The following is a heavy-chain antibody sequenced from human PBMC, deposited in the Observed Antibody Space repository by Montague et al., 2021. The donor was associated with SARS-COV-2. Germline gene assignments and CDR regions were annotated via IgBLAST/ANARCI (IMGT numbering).Heavy chain of an antibody. D-gene: IGHD4/OR15-4a*01. CDR3: ARDPVPPDYGGAFDL. V-gene: IGHV3-30*04. J-gene: IGHJ3*01. CDR2: ISYDGIDK. CDR1: GFTFNTYA. Sequence: SLRLSCATSGFTFNTYALHWVRQTPGKGLEWVAVISYDGIDKFYADSVKGRFTISRDNSKNTLYLRMNSLTPEDTAVYYCARDPVPPDYGGAFDLWGQGTLVTVSS.